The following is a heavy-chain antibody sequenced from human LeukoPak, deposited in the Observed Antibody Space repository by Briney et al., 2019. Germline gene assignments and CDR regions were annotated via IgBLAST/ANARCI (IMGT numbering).Heavy chain of an antibody. CDR2: INSGMTST. V-gene: IGHV3-74*01. CDR1: GFTFSHYW. J-gene: IGHJ4*02. D-gene: IGHD6-19*01. CDR3: ARDIAVAGNYFDY. Sequence: GGSLRLSCAASGFTFSHYWMHWVRQAPGKGLVWVSHINSGMTSTDYADSVKGRYTISRDNDKNTLFLQMNSLRAEDTAVYYCARDIAVAGNYFDYWGLGTLVTVST.